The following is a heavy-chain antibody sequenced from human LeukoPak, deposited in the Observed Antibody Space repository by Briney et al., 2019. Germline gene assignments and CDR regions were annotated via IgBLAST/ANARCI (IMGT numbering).Heavy chain of an antibody. D-gene: IGHD3-22*01. V-gene: IGHV3-23*01. CDR2: IIGSGGST. Sequence: PGGSLRLSCAASGFNFRIHGINWVRQAPGKGLEWVSAIIGSGGSTYYADSVEGRFTISRDNSKNTLYLQMNSLRAEDTAVYYCAKGTYYYDSSGYYGGYYFDYWGQGTLVTVSS. CDR3: AKGTYYYDSSGYYGGYYFDY. CDR1: GFNFRIHG. J-gene: IGHJ4*02.